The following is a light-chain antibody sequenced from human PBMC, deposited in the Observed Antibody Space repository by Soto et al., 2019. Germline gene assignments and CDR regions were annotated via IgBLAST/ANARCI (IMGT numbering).Light chain of an antibody. Sequence: QSVLTQPPSVSGAPGQRVTISCTGSSSNIGAGYDVHWYQQLPGTAPKLLIYGNNNRPSGVPDRFSGSKSGTSASLAITGLQADDEADYYCQPYDSSLSGSGVFGGGTKVTVL. CDR1: SSNIGAGYD. J-gene: IGLJ3*02. CDR3: QPYDSSLSGSGV. CDR2: GNN. V-gene: IGLV1-40*01.